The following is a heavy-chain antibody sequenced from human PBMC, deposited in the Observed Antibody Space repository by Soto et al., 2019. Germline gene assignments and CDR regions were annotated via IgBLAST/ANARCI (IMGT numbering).Heavy chain of an antibody. J-gene: IGHJ2*01. D-gene: IGHD3-16*01. CDR3: AVSVFGSRSPGAH. V-gene: IGHV1-69*06. CDR2: IIPIYASP. CDR1: GGTFSSNA. Sequence: QVQLVQSGAEVKKPGSSVKVSCKASGGTFSSNAISWVRQAPGQGLEWMGGIIPIYASPNYAQNFQGRVKVNADKARRADYFEFNCPRDAPSAIFYCAVSVFGSRSPGAHWGGGSLVPASS.